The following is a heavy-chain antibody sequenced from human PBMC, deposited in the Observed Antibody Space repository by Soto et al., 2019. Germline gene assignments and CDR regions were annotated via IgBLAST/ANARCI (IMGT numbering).Heavy chain of an antibody. CDR1: GFTFSSYE. CDR2: IGTSGKTI. J-gene: IGHJ6*02. V-gene: IGHV3-48*03. Sequence: PXGSRRLSCAASGFTFSSYEMNWVRQAPGKGLEWVSYIGTSGKTIYYADSVRGRFTISRDNAKNSLYLQMNSLRAEDTAVYFCARDPAIYSGKFDYGLDVWGRGTTVTVSS. CDR3: ARDPAIYSGKFDYGLDV. D-gene: IGHD4-4*01.